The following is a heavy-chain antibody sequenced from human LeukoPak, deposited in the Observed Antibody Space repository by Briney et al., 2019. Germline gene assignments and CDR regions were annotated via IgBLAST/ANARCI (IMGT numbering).Heavy chain of an antibody. V-gene: IGHV3-7*01. Sequence: GGSLRLSCVGSGFTLSNYWMSWVRQAPGKGLEGVGNIKRDGSEGNYVDSVKGRFTITRDNAANSVYLPMKNLRGEDTAVYYCARGWNGSDYDNWLWGQGTQVTVSS. CDR2: IKRDGSEG. CDR3: ARGWNGSDYDNWL. J-gene: IGHJ1*01. CDR1: GFTLSNYW. D-gene: IGHD1-20*01.